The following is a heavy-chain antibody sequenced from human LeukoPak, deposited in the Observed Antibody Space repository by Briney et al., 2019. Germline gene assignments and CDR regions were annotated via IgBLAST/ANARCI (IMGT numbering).Heavy chain of an antibody. CDR1: GFTFSSYA. CDR2: ISYDGSNK. Sequence: GRSLRLSCAASGFTFSSYAMHWVRQAPGKGLEWVAVISYDGSNKYYADSVKGRLTISRDNSKNTLYLQMNSLRAEDTAVYYCARDRSPGYYMDVWGKGTTVTVSS. J-gene: IGHJ6*03. V-gene: IGHV3-30-3*01. CDR3: ARDRSPGYYMDV.